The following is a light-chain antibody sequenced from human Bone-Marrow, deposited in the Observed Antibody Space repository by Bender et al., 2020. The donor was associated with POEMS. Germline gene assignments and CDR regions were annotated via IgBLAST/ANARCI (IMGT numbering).Light chain of an antibody. Sequence: QSVLTQPPSASGTPGQRVTISCSGSSSKFGSYPVNWYQQLPGAAPKLVIFNNSQRPSGVPDRFSGSNSGTSASLAISGLLSDDEAEFYCATWDDSRYCWVFGGGSKLPVL. CDR2: NNS. V-gene: IGLV1-44*01. J-gene: IGLJ3*02. CDR3: ATWDDSRYCWV. CDR1: SSKFGSYP.